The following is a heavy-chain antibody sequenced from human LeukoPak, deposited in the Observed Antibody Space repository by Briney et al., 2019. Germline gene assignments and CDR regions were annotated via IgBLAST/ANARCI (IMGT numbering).Heavy chain of an antibody. CDR3: ARRPSSYLPFDY. J-gene: IGHJ4*02. D-gene: IGHD2-2*01. CDR2: IYPGDSDT. V-gene: IGHV5-51*01. CDR1: GYSFTTYW. Sequence: GESLKISCKGSGYSFTTYWIAWVRLLPGKGLEWMGLIYPGDSDTRYSPSFQGQVTISADKSINTAYLQWSSLKASDTAMYYCARRPSSYLPFDYWGRGTLVTVSS.